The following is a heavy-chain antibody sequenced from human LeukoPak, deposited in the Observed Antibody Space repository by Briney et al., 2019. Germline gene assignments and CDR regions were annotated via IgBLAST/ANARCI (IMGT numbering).Heavy chain of an antibody. CDR2: MKHDRSAK. Sequence: GGSLRLSCVGSGFSFSAFWMAWVRRAPGKGLEWVANMKHDRSAKHYVDSVKGRFTISRDNAKNSLYLHMNSLRAEDTAVYYCARDVDGSLDYWGQGTLVTVSS. CDR1: GFSFSAFW. J-gene: IGHJ4*02. V-gene: IGHV3-7*01. D-gene: IGHD1-26*01. CDR3: ARDVDGSLDY.